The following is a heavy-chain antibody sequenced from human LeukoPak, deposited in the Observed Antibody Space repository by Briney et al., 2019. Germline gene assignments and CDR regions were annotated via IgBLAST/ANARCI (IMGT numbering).Heavy chain of an antibody. D-gene: IGHD1-14*01. J-gene: IGHJ4*02. CDR1: GFTFDDYA. V-gene: IGHV3-9*01. Sequence: GGSLRLSCAASGFTFDDYAMHWVRQAPGKGLEWVSGISWNSGSIGYADSVKGRFTISRDNAKNSLYLQMNSLRAEDTALYYCAKDRYSRGQLIDYWGQGTLVTVSS. CDR2: ISWNSGSI. CDR3: AKDRYSRGQLIDY.